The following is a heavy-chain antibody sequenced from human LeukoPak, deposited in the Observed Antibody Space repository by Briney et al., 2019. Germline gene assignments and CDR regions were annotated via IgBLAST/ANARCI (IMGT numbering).Heavy chain of an antibody. CDR1: GFIFSSYG. CDR2: IWYDGSNE. J-gene: IGHJ4*02. Sequence: PGGSLRLSCAASGFIFSSYGMHWVRQAPGKGLEWVAVIWYDGSNEYYGDSVKGRFTISRDNSKNTLFLQMNSLRAEDTAVYYCARRMGITATPYAYYFDSWGQGTLVTVSS. CDR3: ARRMGITATPYAYYFDS. D-gene: IGHD1-7*01. V-gene: IGHV3-33*01.